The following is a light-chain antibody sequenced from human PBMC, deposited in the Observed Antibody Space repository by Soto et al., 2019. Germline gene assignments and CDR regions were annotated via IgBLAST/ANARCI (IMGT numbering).Light chain of an antibody. CDR3: QNWGTGIWV. J-gene: IGLJ3*02. CDR1: SGHSSYA. Sequence: QLVLTQSPSASASLGASVKLTCTLSSGHSSYAIAWHQQQPEKGPRYLMKLNSDGSHSKGDGIPDRFSGSSSGAERYLTISSLQSEDEADYYCQNWGTGIWVFGAGTKLTVL. V-gene: IGLV4-69*01. CDR2: LNSDGSH.